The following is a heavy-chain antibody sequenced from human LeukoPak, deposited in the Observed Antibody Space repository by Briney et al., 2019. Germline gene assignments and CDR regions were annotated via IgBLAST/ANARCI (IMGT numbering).Heavy chain of an antibody. CDR2: ISGSGDNT. J-gene: IGHJ4*02. Sequence: GGSLRLSCAASGFTFSSYAMRWVRQAPGKGLEWVSAISGSGDNTYYADSVKGRFTISRDNSKNTLYLQMNSLRAEDTAVYYCAKVPTYYYDSRGEYYFDYWGQGTLVTVSS. CDR3: AKVPTYYYDSRGEYYFDY. V-gene: IGHV3-23*01. D-gene: IGHD3-22*01. CDR1: GFTFSSYA.